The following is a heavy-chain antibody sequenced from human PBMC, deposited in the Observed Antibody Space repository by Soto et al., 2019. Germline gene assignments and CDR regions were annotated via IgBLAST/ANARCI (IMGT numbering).Heavy chain of an antibody. J-gene: IGHJ4*02. CDR2: MNPNSGNT. Sequence: ASVKVSCKASGYTFTSYDINWVRQATGQGLEWMGWMNPNSGNTAYAQKFQGRVTMTRNTSISTAYMELSRLRSDDTAVYYCARAHCGGDCYSGVDDWGQGTLVTVSS. V-gene: IGHV1-8*01. CDR3: ARAHCGGDCYSGVDD. D-gene: IGHD2-21*02. CDR1: GYTFTSYD.